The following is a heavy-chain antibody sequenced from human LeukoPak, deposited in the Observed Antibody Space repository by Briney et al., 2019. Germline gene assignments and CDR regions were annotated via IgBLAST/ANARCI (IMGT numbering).Heavy chain of an antibody. D-gene: IGHD6-13*01. Sequence: GGSLRLSCAVSGFTFSSYWMNWVRQAPGKGLEWVASTRQDGGEKSYVDSVKGRFAISRDNTKNSLYLQINSLRAEDTAVYYCARDGTAPGLYFDLWGQGTLVTVSS. V-gene: IGHV3-7*01. CDR2: TRQDGGEK. J-gene: IGHJ4*01. CDR3: ARDGTAPGLYFDL. CDR1: GFTFSSYW.